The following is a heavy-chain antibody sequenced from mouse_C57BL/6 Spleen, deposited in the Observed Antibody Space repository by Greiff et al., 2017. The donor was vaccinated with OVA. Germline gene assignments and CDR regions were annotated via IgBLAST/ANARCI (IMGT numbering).Heavy chain of an antibody. CDR1: GFNIKDDY. D-gene: IGHD2-5*01. J-gene: IGHJ2*01. Sequence: VQLKESGAELVRPGASVKLSCTASGFNIKDDYMHWVKQRPEQGLEWIGWIDPENGDTEYASKFQGKATITADTSSNTAYLQLSSLTSEDTAVYYCTTKDYYSNYFDYWGQGTTLTVSS. CDR2: IDPENGDT. CDR3: TTKDYYSNYFDY. V-gene: IGHV14-4*01.